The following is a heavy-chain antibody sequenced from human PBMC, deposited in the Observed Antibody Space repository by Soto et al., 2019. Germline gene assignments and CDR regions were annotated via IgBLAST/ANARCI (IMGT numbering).Heavy chain of an antibody. CDR3: AKDVSDYGDYDYFDN. D-gene: IGHD4-17*01. CDR1: GFTFSSYV. CDR2: LSGSGGDK. J-gene: IGHJ4*02. Sequence: GGSLRLSCVASGFTFSSYVMSWVRQAPGKGLEWVSVLSGSGGDKYYADSVKGRFTISRDNSKNTLYLQMNSLRAEDTAVYYCAKDVSDYGDYDYFDNWGQGTLVTVSS. V-gene: IGHV3-23*01.